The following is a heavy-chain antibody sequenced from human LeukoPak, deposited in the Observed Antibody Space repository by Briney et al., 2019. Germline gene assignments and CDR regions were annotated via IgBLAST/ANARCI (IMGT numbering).Heavy chain of an antibody. D-gene: IGHD4-17*01. Sequence: PSETLSLTCTVSGGSISSSSYYWGWIRQPPGKGLEWIGSIYYSGSTYYNPSLKSRVTISVDTSKNQFSLKLSSVTAADTAVYYCARAVPTGPTVTTRWYFDLWGRGTLVTVSS. V-gene: IGHV4-39*07. CDR2: IYYSGST. CDR1: GGSISSSSYY. J-gene: IGHJ2*01. CDR3: ARAVPTGPTVTTRWYFDL.